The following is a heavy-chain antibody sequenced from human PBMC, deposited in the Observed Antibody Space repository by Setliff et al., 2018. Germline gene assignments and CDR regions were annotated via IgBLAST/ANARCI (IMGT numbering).Heavy chain of an antibody. D-gene: IGHD3-10*01. CDR3: ARGIITMVRGVITFSYYFDY. V-gene: IGHV4-61*08. Sequence: SETLSLTCTVSGGSISSGGYYWSWIRQPPGKGLEWIGEINHSGSTNYNPSLKRRVTMSVDTSKNQFSLKLSPVTAADTAVYYCARGIITMVRGVITFSYYFDYWGQGTLVTVSS. CDR2: INHSGST. J-gene: IGHJ4*02. CDR1: GGSISSGGYY.